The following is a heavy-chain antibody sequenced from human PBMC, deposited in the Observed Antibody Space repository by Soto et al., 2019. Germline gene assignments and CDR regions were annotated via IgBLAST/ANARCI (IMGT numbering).Heavy chain of an antibody. D-gene: IGHD6-19*01. CDR2: ISYDGSNK. Sequence: GGSLRLSCAASGFTFSSYGMHWVRQAPGKGLEWVAVISYDGSNKYYADSVKGRFTISRDNSKNTLYLQMNSLRAEDTAVYYCAKEAVAGKPYFDYWGQGTLVTVSS. CDR3: AKEAVAGKPYFDY. V-gene: IGHV3-30*18. J-gene: IGHJ4*02. CDR1: GFTFSSYG.